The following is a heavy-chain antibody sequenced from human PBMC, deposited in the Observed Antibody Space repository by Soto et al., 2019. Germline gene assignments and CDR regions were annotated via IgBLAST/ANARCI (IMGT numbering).Heavy chain of an antibody. D-gene: IGHD3-10*01. CDR1: GGSISSGGYY. V-gene: IGHV4-31*03. Sequence: SETLSLTCTMSGGSISSGGYYWSWIRQHPGKGLEWIGNIYYSGSTYYNPSLKSRVTISVDTSKNQFSLKVRSMTAADTAVYYCARDSDGTFYSYGMDVWGQGTTVT. J-gene: IGHJ6*02. CDR2: IYYSGST. CDR3: ARDSDGTFYSYGMDV.